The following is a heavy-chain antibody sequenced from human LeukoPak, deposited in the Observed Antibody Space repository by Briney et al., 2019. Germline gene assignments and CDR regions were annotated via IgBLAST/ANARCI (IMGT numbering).Heavy chain of an antibody. V-gene: IGHV4-31*03. CDR2: IYYSGST. D-gene: IGHD3-3*01. CDR3: GGQSGYFGWFDP. J-gene: IGHJ5*02. CDR1: GGSISSGGYY. Sequence: KASETLSLTCTVSGGSISSGGYYWSWIRQHPGKGLEWIGYIYYSGSTYYNPSLKSRVTISVDTPKNQFSLKLSSVTAADTAVYYCGGQSGYFGWFDPWGQGTLVTVSS.